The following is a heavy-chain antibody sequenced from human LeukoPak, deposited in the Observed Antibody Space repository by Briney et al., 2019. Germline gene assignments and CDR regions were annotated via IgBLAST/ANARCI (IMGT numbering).Heavy chain of an antibody. V-gene: IGHV1-18*01. CDR1: GGTFSSYG. CDR2: ISAYNGNT. CDR3: ARDRAGYYYGSSGYYYISDY. Sequence: ASVKVSCKASGGTFSSYGISWVRQAPGQGLEWMGWISAYNGNTNYAQKLQGRVTMTTDTSTSTAYMELRSLRSDDTAVYYCARDRAGYYYGSSGYYYISDYWGQGTLVTVSS. D-gene: IGHD3-22*01. J-gene: IGHJ4*02.